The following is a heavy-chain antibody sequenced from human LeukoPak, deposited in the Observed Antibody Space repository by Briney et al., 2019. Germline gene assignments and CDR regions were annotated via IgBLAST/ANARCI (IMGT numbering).Heavy chain of an antibody. Sequence: GGSLRLSCAASGFTFSSYAMSWVRQAPGKGLEWVSAISGSGGSTYYADSVKGRFTISRDNSKNTLYLQMNSLRAEDTAVYYCAKGYGSGSYYPYFDYWGQGTLVTVSS. J-gene: IGHJ4*02. CDR1: GFTFSSYA. V-gene: IGHV3-23*01. D-gene: IGHD3-10*01. CDR2: ISGSGGST. CDR3: AKGYGSGSYYPYFDY.